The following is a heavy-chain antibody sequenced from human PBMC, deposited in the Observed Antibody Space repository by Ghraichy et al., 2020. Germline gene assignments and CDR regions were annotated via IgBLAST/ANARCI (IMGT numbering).Heavy chain of an antibody. CDR2: IYHSGST. CDR3: ARSAVAGFGTAFDI. J-gene: IGHJ3*02. Sequence: SETLSLTCAVSGGSISSSTWWSWVRQPPGKGLKWIGEIYHSGSTNYNPSLKSRVTISVDKSKNQLSLKVSSVTAADTAVYYCARSAVAGFGTAFDIWGQVTMVTVSS. V-gene: IGHV4-4*02. CDR1: GGSISSSTW. D-gene: IGHD6-19*01.